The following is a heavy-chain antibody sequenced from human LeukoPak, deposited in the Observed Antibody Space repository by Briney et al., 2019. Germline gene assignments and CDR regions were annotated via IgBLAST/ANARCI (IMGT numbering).Heavy chain of an antibody. CDR3: AHREVELDYFDY. CDR2: IYWDDDK. J-gene: IGHJ4*02. CDR1: GFSLNTSGVG. V-gene: IGHV2-5*02. D-gene: IGHD1-1*01. Sequence: SGPTLVXPTQTLALTCTFSGFSLNTSGVGVGWIRQPPGRALEWLALIYWDDDKRYSPSLKTRLTITKDTSKNQVVLTMTNMDPVDTATYCCAHREVELDYFDYWGQGTLVTVSS.